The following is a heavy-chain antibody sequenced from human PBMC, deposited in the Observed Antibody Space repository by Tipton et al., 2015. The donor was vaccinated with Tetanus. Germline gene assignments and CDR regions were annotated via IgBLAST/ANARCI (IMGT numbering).Heavy chain of an antibody. V-gene: IGHV3-74*01. J-gene: IGHJ6*02. D-gene: IGHD2-15*01. Sequence: SLRLSCAASGFTFSSYWMHWVRQAPGKGLVWVSRINSDGSSTSYADSVKGRFTISRDNAKNTLYLQLNSLRADDTAVYYCAKNSADADYYYYGMDVWGQGTTVTVSS. CDR2: INSDGSST. CDR1: GFTFSSYW. CDR3: AKNSADADYYYYGMDV.